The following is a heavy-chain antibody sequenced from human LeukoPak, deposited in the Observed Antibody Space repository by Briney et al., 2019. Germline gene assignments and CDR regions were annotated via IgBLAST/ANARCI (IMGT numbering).Heavy chain of an antibody. CDR3: AREDTAMVTGDY. V-gene: IGHV3-11*01. J-gene: IGHJ4*02. D-gene: IGHD5-18*01. CDR2: ISSSRSTI. Sequence: GGCLSLSCAASVFTLSDYYMSWIRQAPGKGVEWVSYISSSRSTIYYADSVKGRFTISRDNAKNSLYLQMSSLRAEDTAVYYCAREDTAMVTGDYWGQGTLVTVSS. CDR1: VFTLSDYY.